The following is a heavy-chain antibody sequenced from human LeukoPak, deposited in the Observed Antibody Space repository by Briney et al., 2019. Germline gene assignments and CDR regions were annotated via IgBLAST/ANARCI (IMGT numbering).Heavy chain of an antibody. J-gene: IGHJ4*02. Sequence: GGSLRLSCAASGFTFSTYWMHWVRQAPGKGLVWVSRIKSDGSATTYADFVKGRFTVSRNNAKNTLYLQMSSLRAEDTAMYFCARVGGRGSIGGDCWGQGTLVTVSS. D-gene: IGHD3-10*01. CDR1: GFTFSTYW. CDR3: ARVGGRGSIGGDC. V-gene: IGHV3-74*03. CDR2: IKSDGSAT.